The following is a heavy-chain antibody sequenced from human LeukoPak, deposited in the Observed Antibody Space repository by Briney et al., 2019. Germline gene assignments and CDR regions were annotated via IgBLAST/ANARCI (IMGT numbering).Heavy chain of an antibody. CDR3: AKEGSGWYYLDY. CDR1: GFTFSSYG. CDR2: IRYDGSNK. J-gene: IGHJ4*02. D-gene: IGHD6-19*01. V-gene: IGHV3-30*02. Sequence: GGSLRLSCAASGFTFSSYGMHWVRQAPGKGLEWVAFIRYDGSNKYYADSVKGRFTISRDNSMNTVNVQMNSLRPEDTAVYYCAKEGSGWYYLDYWGQGTVVTVSA.